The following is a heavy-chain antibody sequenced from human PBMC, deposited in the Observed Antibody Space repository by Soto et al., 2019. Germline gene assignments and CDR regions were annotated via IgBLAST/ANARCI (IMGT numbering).Heavy chain of an antibody. CDR2: IITFIGTA. CDR3: ARVVMTTVPASYYYGMDV. J-gene: IGHJ6*02. Sequence: QVPLVQSGAEVTKPGSSLTVSCKASGGTFSSYAISWVRQAPGQGLEWMGRIITFIGTANYAQKFQGRVTITADESTSTAYMELTSLRSEDTAVYYCARVVMTTVPASYYYGMDVWGQGTTVTVSS. D-gene: IGHD4-4*01. CDR1: GGTFSSYA. V-gene: IGHV1-69*18.